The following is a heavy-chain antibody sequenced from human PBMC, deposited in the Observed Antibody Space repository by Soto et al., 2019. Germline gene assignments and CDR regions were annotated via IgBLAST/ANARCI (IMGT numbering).Heavy chain of an antibody. CDR3: ARGTTVTTVFYYYYYMDV. D-gene: IGHD4-4*01. CDR1: GYTFTGYY. V-gene: IGHV1-2*04. Sequence: QVQLVQSGAEVKKPGASVKVSCKASGYTFTGYYMHWVRQAPGQGLEWMGWINPNSAGTNYAQKCEGWVTMPRDTYISTVYVELSRLRSDDTAVYYCARGTTVTTVFYYYYYMDVWGKGTTVTVSS. J-gene: IGHJ6*03. CDR2: INPNSAGT.